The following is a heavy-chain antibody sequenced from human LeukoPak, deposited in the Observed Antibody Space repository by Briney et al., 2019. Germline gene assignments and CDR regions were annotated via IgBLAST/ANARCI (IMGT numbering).Heavy chain of an antibody. CDR3: AKDGYFVEVPQAYDAFDI. CDR2: ISGSGGST. CDR1: GFTFSSYA. J-gene: IGHJ3*02. V-gene: IGHV3-23*01. Sequence: PGGSLRLSCAASGFTFSSYAMSWVRQAPGKGLEWVSAISGSGGSTYYADSVKGRFTISRDNSKNTLYLQMNSLRAEDTAVYYCAKDGYFVEVPQAYDAFDIWGQGTMVTVSS. D-gene: IGHD2-2*01.